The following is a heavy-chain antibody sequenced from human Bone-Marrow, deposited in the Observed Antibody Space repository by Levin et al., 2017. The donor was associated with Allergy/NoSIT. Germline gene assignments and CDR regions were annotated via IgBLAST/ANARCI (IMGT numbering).Heavy chain of an antibody. CDR3: SHHSLAVPGNPSLDY. J-gene: IGHJ4*02. CDR2: IFHTGDT. CDR1: GDSISSYSW. V-gene: IGHV4-4*02. Sequence: SETLSLTCAVSGDSISSYSWWSWVRQPPGKGLEWIGEIFHTGDTNYSPSLESRVTISVDKSKNQFSLQLTSVTAADTAVSYCSHHSLAVPGNPSLDYWGLGTLVTVSS. D-gene: IGHD6-19*01.